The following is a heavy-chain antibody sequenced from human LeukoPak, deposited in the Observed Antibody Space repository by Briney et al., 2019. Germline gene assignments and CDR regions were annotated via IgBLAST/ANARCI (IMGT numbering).Heavy chain of an antibody. V-gene: IGHV1-18*01. Sequence: ASVKVSCKASGYTFTSYGISWVRQAPGQGLEWMGWISAYNGNTNYAQKFQGRVTMTTDTSTSTAYMELRSLRSDDTAVYCCARDSHIVGVIEYWGQGTLVTVSS. CDR3: ARDSHIVGVIEY. D-gene: IGHD1-26*01. J-gene: IGHJ4*02. CDR1: GYTFTSYG. CDR2: ISAYNGNT.